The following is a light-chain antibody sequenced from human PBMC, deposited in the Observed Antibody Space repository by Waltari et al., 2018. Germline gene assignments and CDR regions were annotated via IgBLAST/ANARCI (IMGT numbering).Light chain of an antibody. CDR1: QGIRND. CDR3: QQYDNLPLT. CDR2: AAS. V-gene: IGKV1-6*01. J-gene: IGKJ4*01. Sequence: AIQMTQSPSSLSASVGDRVTITCRASQGIRNDLGWYQQKPGKAPKLLISAASTLQSGVPSRFSGSGSGTDFTFTISSLQPEDIATYYCQQYDNLPLTFGGGTKVEIK.